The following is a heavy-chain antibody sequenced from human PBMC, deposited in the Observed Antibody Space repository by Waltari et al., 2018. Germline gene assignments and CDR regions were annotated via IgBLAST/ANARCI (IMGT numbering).Heavy chain of an antibody. CDR2: VNYNGYQ. Sequence: QAQLQELGPGQVKPSETLSFRCAVSGDSISTSTFYWGWVRHPPGKGLEWVGSVNYNGYQFFHPSLPCRLTLSMDTSNNHFSMSLTSVTAADTAIYYCVRQRSADFWSGYFDLWGQGTLVTVSS. CDR1: GDSISTSTFY. CDR3: VRQRSADFWSGYFDL. J-gene: IGHJ4*02. V-gene: IGHV4-39*01. D-gene: IGHD3-3*01.